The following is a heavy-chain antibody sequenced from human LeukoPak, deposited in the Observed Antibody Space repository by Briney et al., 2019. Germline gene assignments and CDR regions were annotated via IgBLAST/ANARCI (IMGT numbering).Heavy chain of an antibody. J-gene: IGHJ4*02. V-gene: IGHV4-39*07. CDR2: IYYSGST. CDR1: GGSISSSSYY. CDR3: ARGHYSSSWYGGFDY. D-gene: IGHD6-13*01. Sequence: SETLSLTCTVSGGSISSSSYYWGWIRQPPGKGLEWIGSIYYSGSTYYNPSLKSRVTISVDTSKNQFSLKLSSVTAADTAVYYCARGHYSSSWYGGFDYWGQGTLVTVSS.